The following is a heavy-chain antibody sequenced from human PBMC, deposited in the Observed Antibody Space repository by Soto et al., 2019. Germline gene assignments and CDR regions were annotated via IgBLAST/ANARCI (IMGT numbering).Heavy chain of an antibody. V-gene: IGHV3-48*02. CDR1: GFSFSAYD. Sequence: GGSLRLSCAASGFSFSAYDMNWVRQAPGKGLEWMSYISSSSSTIYYADSVKGRFTISRDNAENSLYLQMNSLRDEDTAVYYCARPSSYVDTSEYYGAFYYYGMEVWGQGTTVTVSS. CDR3: ARPSSYVDTSEYYGAFYYYGMEV. D-gene: IGHD3-3*01. CDR2: ISSSSSTI. J-gene: IGHJ6*02.